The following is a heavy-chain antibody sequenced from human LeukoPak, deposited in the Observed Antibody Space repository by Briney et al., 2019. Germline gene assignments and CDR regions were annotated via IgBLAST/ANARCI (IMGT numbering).Heavy chain of an antibody. V-gene: IGHV1-69*04. CDR3: ASDFDYYDSSGLLY. D-gene: IGHD3-22*01. CDR2: IIPILGIA. CDR1: GGTFSSYA. Sequence: GASVKVSCKASGGTFSSYAISWVRQAPGQGLEWMGRIIPILGIANYAQKFQGRVTITADKSTSTAYMELSSLRSEDTAVYYCASDFDYYDSSGLLYWGQGTLVTVSS. J-gene: IGHJ1*01.